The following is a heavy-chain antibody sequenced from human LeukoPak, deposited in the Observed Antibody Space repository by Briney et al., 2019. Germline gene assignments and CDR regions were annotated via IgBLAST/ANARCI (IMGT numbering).Heavy chain of an antibody. V-gene: IGHV1-2*02. J-gene: IGHJ5*02. D-gene: IGHD6-13*01. Sequence: ASVKVSFKASGYTFTGYYMHWVRQAPGQGLEWMGWINPNSGGTNYAQKFQGRVTMTRDTSISTAYMELSRLRSDDTAVYYCARGFHSSSWFGGNWFDPWGQGTLVTVSS. CDR2: INPNSGGT. CDR3: ARGFHSSSWFGGNWFDP. CDR1: GYTFTGYY.